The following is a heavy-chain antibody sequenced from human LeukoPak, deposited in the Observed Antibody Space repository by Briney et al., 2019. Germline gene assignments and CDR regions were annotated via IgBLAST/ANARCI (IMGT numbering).Heavy chain of an antibody. CDR1: GGSFSGYY. V-gene: IGHV4-34*01. CDR3: ARGSHDFYFWGGYYAHYMDV. J-gene: IGHJ6*03. Sequence: PSETLSLTCAVSGGSFSGYYWSWIRQPPQKRLECIGEINHSGSTNYNPSLKSRVTISVDTSKNQFSLKLSSVTAADTAVYYCARGSHDFYFWGGYYAHYMDVWGKGTTVTVSS. D-gene: IGHD3-3*01. CDR2: INHSGST.